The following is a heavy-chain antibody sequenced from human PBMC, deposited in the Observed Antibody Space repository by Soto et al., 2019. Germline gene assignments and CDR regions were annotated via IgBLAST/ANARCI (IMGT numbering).Heavy chain of an antibody. CDR2: IGTIRDT. CDR3: ARGRSNQYESSPPPKFDP. V-gene: IGHV3-13*01. CDR1: VSPFSTYE. D-gene: IGHD2-8*01. Sequence: CLRVCCASSVSPFSTYEMDGVRQATGTGLEWVSSIGTIRDTYYLGSVKGRFTISRENAKNSVYLQMNSLRAGDTAVYYCARGRSNQYESSPPPKFDPWGRGTLVTFSS. J-gene: IGHJ5*02.